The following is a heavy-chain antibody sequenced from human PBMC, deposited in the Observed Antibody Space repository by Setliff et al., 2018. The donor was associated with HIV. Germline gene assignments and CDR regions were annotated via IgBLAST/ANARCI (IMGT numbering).Heavy chain of an antibody. Sequence: SETLSLTCTVSGGSISSGGYYWSWSRQHPGKGLEWIGNIYYSGSTYYNPSLTSRATISVDTSKNHFSLKLTSVPAADTAVYYCARALGIGGWYFDLWGRGTLVTV. CDR1: GGSISSGGYY. V-gene: IGHV4-31*03. D-gene: IGHD7-27*01. CDR2: IYYSGST. CDR3: ARALGIGGWYFDL. J-gene: IGHJ2*01.